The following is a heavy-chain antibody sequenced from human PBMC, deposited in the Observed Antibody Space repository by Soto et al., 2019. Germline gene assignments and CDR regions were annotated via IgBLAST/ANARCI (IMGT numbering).Heavy chain of an antibody. V-gene: IGHV6-1*01. CDR2: TYYRSKWYN. Sequence: KQSQTLSLTCAISGDSASSNSAAWNWIRQSPSRGLEWLGRTYYRSKWYNDYAVSVKSRITINPDTSKNQFSLQLNSVTPEDTAVYYCARAARRNNWGRGYFDYWGQGTLVTVSS. D-gene: IGHD7-27*01. J-gene: IGHJ4*02. CDR1: GDSASSNSAA. CDR3: ARAARRNNWGRGYFDY.